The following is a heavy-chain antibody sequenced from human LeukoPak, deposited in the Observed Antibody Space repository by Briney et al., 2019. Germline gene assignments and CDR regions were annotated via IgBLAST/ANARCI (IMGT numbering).Heavy chain of an antibody. CDR2: T. Sequence: TYYADSVKGRFTISRDNSKNTLYLQMNSLRAEDTAVYYCARATDYGDYYYYMDVWGKGTTVTVSS. J-gene: IGHJ6*03. CDR3: ARATDYGDYYYYMDV. V-gene: IGHV3-23*01. D-gene: IGHD4-17*01.